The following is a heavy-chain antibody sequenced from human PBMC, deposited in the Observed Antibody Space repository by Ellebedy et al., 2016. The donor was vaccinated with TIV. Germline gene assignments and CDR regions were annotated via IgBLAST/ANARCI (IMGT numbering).Heavy chain of an antibody. CDR1: GFTFSSHC. Sequence: GGSLRLXXAASGFTFSSHCMHWVRQAPGKGLEWVAVIWYDGSLKYYADSVNGRFTISRDNSKNTVSLQMNSLRAEDTAVYYCARMTTVSMDVWGKGTTVTVST. CDR3: ARMTTVSMDV. D-gene: IGHD4-11*01. CDR2: IWYDGSLK. V-gene: IGHV3-33*01. J-gene: IGHJ6*04.